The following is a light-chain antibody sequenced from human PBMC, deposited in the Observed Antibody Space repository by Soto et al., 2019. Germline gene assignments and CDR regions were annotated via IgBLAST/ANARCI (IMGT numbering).Light chain of an antibody. J-gene: IGKJ1*01. CDR3: QQYGSSPPT. CDR2: GAS. CDR1: QSVSNNY. V-gene: IGKV3-20*01. Sequence: EIVLTQSPGTLSLSPGERATLSCRASQSVSNNYLAWYQRKPGQAPRLLIYGASSRATGIPGRFSGSGSGTDFTLTITRLEPEEFAVYYCQQYGSSPPTFGQGTKVEIK.